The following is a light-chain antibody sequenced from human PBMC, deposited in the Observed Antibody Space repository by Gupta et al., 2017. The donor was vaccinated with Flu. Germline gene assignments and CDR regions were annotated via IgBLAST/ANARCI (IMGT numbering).Light chain of an antibody. J-gene: IGKJ1*01. Sequence: DIQMTQSPSTLSVSVGDRVTITCRASQNINTWLAWYQQKPRGAPKLLIYKTSSLETGVPSRFSGHGDGTEFTLTSSRLHTDDFATYYGQQCNTYSFGQGTKVE. V-gene: IGKV1-5*03. CDR2: KTS. CDR1: QNINTW. CDR3: QQCNTYS.